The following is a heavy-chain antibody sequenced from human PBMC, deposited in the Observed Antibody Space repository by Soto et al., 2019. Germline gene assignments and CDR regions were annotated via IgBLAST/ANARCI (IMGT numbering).Heavy chain of an antibody. J-gene: IGHJ4*02. D-gene: IGHD2-15*01. V-gene: IGHV3-33*01. Sequence: QVQLVESGGGVVQPGTSLRLSCAASGFTFKNYGMHCVRQAPGKGLEWVAVIGYDGSNKYYADAVKGRFTISRDDSKNTLYVQMNFLSVEDTAMYYCARDVGVVAVDLEHWGQGTLVTVSS. CDR3: ARDVGVVAVDLEH. CDR1: GFTFKNYG. CDR2: IGYDGSNK.